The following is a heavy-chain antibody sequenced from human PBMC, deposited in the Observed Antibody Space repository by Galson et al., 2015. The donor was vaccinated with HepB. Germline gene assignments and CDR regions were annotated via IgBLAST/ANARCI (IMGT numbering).Heavy chain of an antibody. J-gene: IGHJ3*02. CDR3: TILRYFDWLDAFDI. V-gene: IGHV3-73*01. CDR2: IRSKANSYAT. D-gene: IGHD3-9*01. CDR1: GFTFSGSA. Sequence: SLRLSCAASGFTFSGSAMHWVRQASGKGLEWVGRIRSKANSYATAYAASVKGRFTIPRDDSKNTAYLQMNSLKTEDTAVYYCTILRYFDWLDAFDIWGQGTMVTVSS.